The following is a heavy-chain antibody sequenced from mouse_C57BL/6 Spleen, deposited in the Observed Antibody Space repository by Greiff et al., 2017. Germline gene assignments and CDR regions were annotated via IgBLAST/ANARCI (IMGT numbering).Heavy chain of an antibody. CDR3: AQNYDGSSYWDY. CDR2: IYPGDGDT. V-gene: IGHV1-82*01. Sequence: VQLQESGPELVQPGASVKISCKASGYAFSSSWMNWVKQRPGKGLAWIGRIYPGDGDTNYNGKFKGKATLTADKSSSTAYMQLSSLTSEYSAVYSCAQNYDGSSYWDYWGQGTTLTVSS. J-gene: IGHJ2*01. D-gene: IGHD1-1*01. CDR1: GYAFSSSW.